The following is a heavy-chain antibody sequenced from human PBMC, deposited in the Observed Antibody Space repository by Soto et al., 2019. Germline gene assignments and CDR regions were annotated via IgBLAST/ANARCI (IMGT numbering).Heavy chain of an antibody. CDR3: AKDIVATITSPDY. D-gene: IGHD5-12*01. CDR2: ISGSGGST. Sequence: GGSLILSCAASGFTFSSYAMSWVRHAPGKGLEWVSAISGSGGSTYYADSVKGRFTISRDNSKNTLYLQMNSLRAEDTAVYYCAKDIVATITSPDYWGQGTLVTVSS. CDR1: GFTFSSYA. V-gene: IGHV3-23*01. J-gene: IGHJ4*02.